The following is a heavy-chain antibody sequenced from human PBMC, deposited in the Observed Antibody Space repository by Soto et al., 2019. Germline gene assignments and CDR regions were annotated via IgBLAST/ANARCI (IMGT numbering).Heavy chain of an antibody. CDR3: ARGREIVVVVAATLPLYYYYGMDV. Sequence: SVKVSCKASGCTFSSYAISWVRQAPGQGLEWMGGIIPIFGTANYAQKFQGRVTITADESTSTAYMELSSLRSEDTAVYYCARGREIVVVVAATLPLYYYYGMDVWGQGTTVTVSS. CDR1: GCTFSSYA. D-gene: IGHD2-15*01. V-gene: IGHV1-69*13. J-gene: IGHJ6*02. CDR2: IIPIFGTA.